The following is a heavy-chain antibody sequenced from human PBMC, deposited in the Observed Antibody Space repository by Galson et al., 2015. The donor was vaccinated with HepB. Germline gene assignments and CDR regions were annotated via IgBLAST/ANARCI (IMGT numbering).Heavy chain of an antibody. CDR3: ARDHRLIAAAGIGY. CDR2: INPNSGGT. V-gene: IGHV1-2*02. D-gene: IGHD6-13*01. J-gene: IGHJ4*02. CDR1: TFTGYY. Sequence: TFTGYYMHWVRQAPGQGLEWMGWINPNSGGTNYAQKFQGRVTMTRDTSISTAYMELSRLRSDDTAVYYCARDHRLIAAAGIGYWGQGTLVTVSS.